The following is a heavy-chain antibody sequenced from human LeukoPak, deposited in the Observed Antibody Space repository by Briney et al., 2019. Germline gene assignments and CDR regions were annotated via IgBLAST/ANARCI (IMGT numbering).Heavy chain of an antibody. Sequence: PGRSLRLSCAASGFSFNTYAFHWVRQAPGKGLEWVALISYDGSNKYYEDSVKGRFTISRDNSRNTLYLQMNSLRAEDTAVYYCARDFYETSGYYYWGQGTLVTVSS. J-gene: IGHJ4*02. CDR3: ARDFYETSGYYY. D-gene: IGHD3-22*01. CDR1: GFSFNTYA. CDR2: ISYDGSNK. V-gene: IGHV3-30-3*01.